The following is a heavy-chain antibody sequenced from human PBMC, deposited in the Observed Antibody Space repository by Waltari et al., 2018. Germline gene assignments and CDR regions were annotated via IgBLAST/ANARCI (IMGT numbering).Heavy chain of an antibody. CDR1: GGSISSYY. CDR2: IYYSGST. J-gene: IGHJ6*03. CDR3: ARGITYYYGSGSPGYYYYMDV. D-gene: IGHD3-10*01. Sequence: QVQLQESGPGLVKPSETLSLTCPVSGGSISSYYWSWIRQPPGKGLEWIGYIYYSGSTNYNPSLKSRVTISVDTSKNQFSLKLSSVTAADTAVYYCARGITYYYGSGSPGYYYYMDVWGKGTTVTVSS. V-gene: IGHV4-59*01.